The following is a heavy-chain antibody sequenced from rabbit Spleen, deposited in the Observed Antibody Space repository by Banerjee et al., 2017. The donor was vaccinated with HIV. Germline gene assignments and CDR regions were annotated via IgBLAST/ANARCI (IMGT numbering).Heavy chain of an antibody. Sequence: QSLEESGGDLVKPGASLTLTCTVSGFSFSNSYYMCWVRQAPGKGLECIACIYGGSSGNPWYARWAKGRFPISKTSSATVTLQMTSLAGADPATYFWGRGSAAMTRVITGFFLNFWGPGTLVTVS. D-gene: IGHD2-1*01. J-gene: IGHJ4*01. CDR3: GRGSAAMTRVITGFFLNF. CDR1: GFSFSNSYY. CDR2: IYGGSSGNP. V-gene: IGHV1S40*01.